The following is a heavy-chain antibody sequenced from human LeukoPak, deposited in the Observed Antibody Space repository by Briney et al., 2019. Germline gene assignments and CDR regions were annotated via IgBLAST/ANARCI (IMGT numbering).Heavy chain of an antibody. J-gene: IGHJ4*02. V-gene: IGHV4-59*01. CDR2: SFFSGST. D-gene: IGHD6-19*01. Sequence: SETLSLTCTVSGGSISSYYWSWIRQPPGKGLEWIGYSFFSGSTNYNPSLKSRVTISLDTSKNQFSLRLNSVTAADTAVYYCARGGLSSGWYGWGQGTLVTVSS. CDR3: ARGGLSSGWYG. CDR1: GGSISSYY.